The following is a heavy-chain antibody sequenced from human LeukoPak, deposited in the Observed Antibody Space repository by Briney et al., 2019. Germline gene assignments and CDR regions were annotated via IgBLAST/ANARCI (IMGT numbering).Heavy chain of an antibody. CDR3: ARDGLSGSYYQRPFDY. CDR1: GFTFSSYA. CDR2: ISYDGSNK. Sequence: GRSLRLSYAASGFTFSSYAMHWVRQAPGKGLEGVAVISYDGSNKYYADSVKGRFTISRDNSKNTLYLQMNSLRAEDTAVYYCARDGLSGSYYQRPFDYWGQGTLVTVSS. J-gene: IGHJ4*02. V-gene: IGHV3-30-3*01. D-gene: IGHD1-26*01.